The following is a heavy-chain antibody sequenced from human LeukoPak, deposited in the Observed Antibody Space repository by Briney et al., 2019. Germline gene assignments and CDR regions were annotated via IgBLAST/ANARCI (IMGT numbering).Heavy chain of an antibody. J-gene: IGHJ4*02. D-gene: IGHD3-22*01. CDR1: GFYFNIYG. V-gene: IGHV3-30*18. CDR3: AKNDISGYFADF. CDR2: ISKDGAEK. Sequence: GGSLRLSCAASGFYFNIYGMHWVRQAPGKGPKWVTYISKDGAEKYYADSVKGRFTISRDNPMNTVYLQMNSLRPEDTAVYYCAKNDISGYFADFWGQGTLVTVSS.